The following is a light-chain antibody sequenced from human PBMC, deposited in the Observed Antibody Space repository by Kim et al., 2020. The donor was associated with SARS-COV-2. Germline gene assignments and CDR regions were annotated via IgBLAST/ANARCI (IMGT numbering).Light chain of an antibody. CDR1: SSDVGGYHY. V-gene: IGLV2-11*01. CDR3: CSYAGSPPYV. CDR2: DVT. J-gene: IGLJ1*01. Sequence: SVLTQPRSVSGSPGQSVTISCIGSSSDVGGYHYVSWYQQYPGKAPKLMIFDVTKRPSGVPDRFSGSKSDNTASLTISGLQAEDEADYYCCSYAGSPPYVFGTGTKVTVL.